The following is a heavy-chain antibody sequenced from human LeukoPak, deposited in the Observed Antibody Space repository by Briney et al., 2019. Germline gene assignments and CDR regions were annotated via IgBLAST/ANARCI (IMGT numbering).Heavy chain of an antibody. Sequence: PGGSLRLSCAASGFTFSSYWMSWVRQAPGKGLEWVANRKQDGSEKYYVDSVKGRFTISRDNAKNSLCLQMNSLRAEDTAVYYCARDLHYQSGGSRSCPWGQGTLVTVSS. CDR1: GFTFSSYW. V-gene: IGHV3-7*01. CDR2: RKQDGSEK. CDR3: ARDLHYQSGGSRSCP. J-gene: IGHJ5*02. D-gene: IGHD2-15*01.